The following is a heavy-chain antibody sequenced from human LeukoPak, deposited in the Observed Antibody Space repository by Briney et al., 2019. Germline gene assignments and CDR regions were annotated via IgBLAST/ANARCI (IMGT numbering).Heavy chain of an antibody. CDR2: INPSGGST. J-gene: IGHJ4*02. V-gene: IGHV1-46*01. D-gene: IGHD3-22*01. CDR3: ARGGRSYYDSSGLYDY. CDR1: GYTFTSYY. Sequence: ASVKVSCKASGYTFTSYYMHWVRQAPGQGLEWMGIINPSGGSTSYAQKFQGRVTMTRDTSTSTVYMELSSLRSEDTAVYYCARGGRSYYDSSGLYDYWGQGTLVTVSS.